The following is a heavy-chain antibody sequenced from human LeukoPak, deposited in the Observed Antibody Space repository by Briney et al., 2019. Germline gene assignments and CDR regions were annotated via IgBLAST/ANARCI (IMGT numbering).Heavy chain of an antibody. D-gene: IGHD5-18*01. CDR2: IWYDGTNK. CDR1: GFTFSSYG. Sequence: GESLKISCAASGFTFSSYGMHWVRQAPGKGLEWVAVIWYDGTNKYYADSVKGRFTVSRDNSKNTLYLQMNSLRAEDTAVYYCAKALTPRDTAMVKGYWGQGTLVTVSS. CDR3: AKALTPRDTAMVKGY. V-gene: IGHV3-33*06. J-gene: IGHJ4*02.